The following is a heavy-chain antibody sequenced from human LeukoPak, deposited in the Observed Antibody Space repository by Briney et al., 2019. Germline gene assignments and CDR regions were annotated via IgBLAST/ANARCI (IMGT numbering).Heavy chain of an antibody. J-gene: IGHJ4*02. Sequence: PGGSLRLSCKASGFTFSRYGMNWVRQAPGRGLEWLSYTSGSSGSTIYYAQSVRGRFTISRDDAKNTLYLQMNSLRADDTAVYFYARDKIQWLRYSYFDYWGQGVLVTVSS. CDR1: GFTFSRYG. CDR3: ARDKIQWLRYSYFDY. V-gene: IGHV3-48*01. CDR2: TSGSSGSTI. D-gene: IGHD5-12*01.